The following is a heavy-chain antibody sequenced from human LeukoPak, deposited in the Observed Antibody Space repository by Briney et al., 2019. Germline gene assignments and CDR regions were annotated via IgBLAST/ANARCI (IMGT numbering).Heavy chain of an antibody. J-gene: IGHJ6*02. V-gene: IGHV4-59*08. CDR2: IYYNGAT. Sequence: SETLSLTCTVSGGSLNSYSWSWIRQPPGKGLEWIGYIYYNGATNYKSSLKSRVTISVDTSKNLFSLKLSSVTAADTAVYFCARRLLNYGMDVWGQGTTVTVSS. CDR1: GGSLNSYS. CDR3: ARRLLNYGMDV.